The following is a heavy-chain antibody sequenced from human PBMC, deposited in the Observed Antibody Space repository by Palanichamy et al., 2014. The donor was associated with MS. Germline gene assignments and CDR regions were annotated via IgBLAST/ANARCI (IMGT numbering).Heavy chain of an antibody. J-gene: IGHJ4*02. CDR3: ARSPGGVYYFDF. CDR2: INWNGNSI. D-gene: IGHD1-14*01. Sequence: EVQLVESWGRCGTAGGSLRLSCAASGFIFNNYAIGWVRQAPGKGLEWVSGINWNGNSIGYADSVKGRFTISRDNAKNSLYLQMNSLKDDDTAFYYCARSPGGVYYFDFWGQGSLVTVSS. CDR1: GFIFNNYA. V-gene: IGHV3-20*04.